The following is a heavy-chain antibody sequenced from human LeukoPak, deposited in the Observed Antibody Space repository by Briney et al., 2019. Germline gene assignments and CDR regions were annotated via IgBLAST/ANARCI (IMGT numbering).Heavy chain of an antibody. CDR2: IYYSGST. D-gene: IGHD3-3*01. J-gene: IGHJ4*02. CDR3: ARGVNFDY. V-gene: IGHV4-59*01. Sequence: PSETLSLTCTVSGGSISSYYWSWIRQPPGKGLEWIGYIYYSGSTNYNPSLKSRVTISVDTSKNQSSLKLSSVTAADTAVYYCARGVNFDYWGQGTLVTVSS. CDR1: GGSISSYY.